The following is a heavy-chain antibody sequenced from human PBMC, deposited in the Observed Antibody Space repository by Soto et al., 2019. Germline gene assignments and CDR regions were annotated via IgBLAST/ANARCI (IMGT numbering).Heavy chain of an antibody. CDR1: GYSFSSYW. J-gene: IGHJ4*02. V-gene: IGHV5-51*01. CDR3: ARYCSGGSCYRPSYYFDY. CDR2: IYPGDSDT. D-gene: IGHD2-15*01. Sequence: RGESLKISCKGSGYSFSSYWIGWVRQMPGQGPEWMGIIYPGDSDTRYSPSFQGQVTISADKSISTAYLQWSSLKASDTAMYYCARYCSGGSCYRPSYYFDYWGQGTLVTVSS.